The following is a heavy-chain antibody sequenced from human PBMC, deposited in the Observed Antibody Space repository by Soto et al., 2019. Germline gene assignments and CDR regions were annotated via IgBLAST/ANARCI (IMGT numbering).Heavy chain of an antibody. CDR2: IYYSGST. V-gene: IGHV4-31*03. J-gene: IGHJ6*02. CDR3: ARDLRSSSWYIPSYYYYGMDV. D-gene: IGHD6-13*01. CDR1: GGSISSGGYY. Sequence: SETLSLTCTVSGGSISSGGYYWSWIRQHPGKGLEWIGYIYYSGSTYYNPSLKSRVTISVDTSKNQFSLKLSSVTAADTAVYYCARDLRSSSWYIPSYYYYGMDVWGQGTTVTVSS.